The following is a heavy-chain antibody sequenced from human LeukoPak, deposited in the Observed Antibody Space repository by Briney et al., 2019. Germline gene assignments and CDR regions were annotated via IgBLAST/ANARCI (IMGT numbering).Heavy chain of an antibody. Sequence: GGSLRLSCAASGFTVSSNYMSWVRQAPGKGLEWVSVIYSGGSTYYADSVKGRFTISRDNSKNTLYLQMNSLRAEDTAVYYCAKDGRFYNILTGYYKERKPFDYWGQGILVTVSS. CDR1: GFTVSSNY. CDR2: IYSGGST. J-gene: IGHJ4*02. V-gene: IGHV3-53*01. CDR3: AKDGRFYNILTGYYKERKPFDY. D-gene: IGHD3-9*01.